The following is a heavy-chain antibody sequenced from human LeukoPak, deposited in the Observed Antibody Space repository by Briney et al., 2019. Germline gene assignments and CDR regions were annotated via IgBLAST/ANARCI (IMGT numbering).Heavy chain of an antibody. J-gene: IGHJ3*01. CDR2: IYYSGST. D-gene: IGHD3-10*01. CDR3: ATQPLLWFGELFPL. CDR1: GGSISSGGYY. Sequence: SETLSLTCTVSGGSISSGGYYWSWIRQHPGKGLEWIGYIYYSGSTYYNPSLKSRVTISVDTSKNQFSLKLSSVTAADTAVYYCATQPLLWFGELFPLWGQGTMVTVSS. V-gene: IGHV4-31*03.